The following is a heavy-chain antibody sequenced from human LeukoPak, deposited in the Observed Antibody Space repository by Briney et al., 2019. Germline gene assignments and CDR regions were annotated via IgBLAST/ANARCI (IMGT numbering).Heavy chain of an antibody. Sequence: GGSLRLSCAASGFTFSSYAMSWVRQAPGKGLEWVSGISGSGGSTYYADSVKGRFTISRDDAKNSLYLQMNSLRAEDTAIYYCARRDNDILTGYRDFDYWGQGTLVTVSS. CDR1: GFTFSSYA. D-gene: IGHD3-9*01. J-gene: IGHJ4*02. V-gene: IGHV3-23*01. CDR2: ISGSGGST. CDR3: ARRDNDILTGYRDFDY.